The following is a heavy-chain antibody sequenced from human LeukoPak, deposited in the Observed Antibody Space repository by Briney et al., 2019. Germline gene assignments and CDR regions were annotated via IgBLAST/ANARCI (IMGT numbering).Heavy chain of an antibody. V-gene: IGHV3-53*01. CDR2: IYGGGTT. J-gene: IGHJ3*02. D-gene: IGHD6-19*01. CDR3: ASVEQWPQRGAFDI. CDR1: GFTVNSHY. Sequence: PGGSLRLSCAASGFTVNSHYMSWVRQAPGKGLEWVSIIYGGGTTYYADSVKGRFTISRDNSKNTLHLQMNSLRAEDTAVYYCASVEQWPQRGAFDIWGQGTMVTVSS.